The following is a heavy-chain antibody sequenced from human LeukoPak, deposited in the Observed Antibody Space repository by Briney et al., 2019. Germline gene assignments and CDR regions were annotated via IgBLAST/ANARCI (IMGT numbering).Heavy chain of an antibody. V-gene: IGHV4-59*11. CDR3: ARDLRGRYNWNYYFDY. Sequence: PSETLSLTCTVSGGSISSHYWSWIPQTPGKGLEWIGYIYYSGSTNYNTSLKSRVTISVDTSKNQFSLKLSSVTAADTAVYYCARDLRGRYNWNYYFDYWGQGTLVTVSS. CDR2: IYYSGST. CDR1: GGSISSHY. D-gene: IGHD1-7*01. J-gene: IGHJ4*02.